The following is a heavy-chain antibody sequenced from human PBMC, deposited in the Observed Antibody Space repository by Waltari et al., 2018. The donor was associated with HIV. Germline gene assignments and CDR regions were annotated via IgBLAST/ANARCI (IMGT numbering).Heavy chain of an antibody. CDR3: ARDRGGYSYVTWFAP. J-gene: IGHJ5*02. Sequence: EVQLVESGGGLVKPGGSLRLSCAASGFTFSSYSMNWVRQAPGKGLEWVSSISSSSSYIYDAGSVKGRFTISRDTAKNSLYLQMNSLRAEDTAVYYWARDRGGYSYVTWFAPWGQGTLVTVSS. CDR1: GFTFSSYS. D-gene: IGHD5-18*01. V-gene: IGHV3-21*01. CDR2: ISSSSSYI.